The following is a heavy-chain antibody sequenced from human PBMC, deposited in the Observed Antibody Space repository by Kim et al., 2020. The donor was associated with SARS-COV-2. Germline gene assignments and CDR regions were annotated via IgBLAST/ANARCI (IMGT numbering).Heavy chain of an antibody. Sequence: GGSLRLSCAASGFTFSSYAMHWVRQAPGKGLEWVAVISYDGSNKYYADSVKGRFTISRDNSKNTLYLQMNSLRAEDTAVYYCARSRWIQLWYSLLSYYYFVMGVCGQGATGTASS. D-gene: IGHD5-18*01. CDR2: ISYDGSNK. CDR1: GFTFSSYA. J-gene: IGHJ6*01. V-gene: IGHV3-30*04. CDR3: ARSRWIQLWYSLLSYYYFVMGV.